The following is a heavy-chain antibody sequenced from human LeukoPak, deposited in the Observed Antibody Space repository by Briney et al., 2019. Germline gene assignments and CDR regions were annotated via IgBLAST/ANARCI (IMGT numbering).Heavy chain of an antibody. Sequence: GGSLRLSCAASGFTFSSYSMNWVRQAPGKGLEWVSSISSSSSYIYYADSVKGRFTISRDNAKNSLYLQMNSLRAEDTAVYYCARCGSVNPFRGWSCDALDIWGQGTKVTVSS. V-gene: IGHV3-21*01. D-gene: IGHD3-10*01. CDR2: ISSSSSYI. CDR3: ARCGSVNPFRGWSCDALDI. J-gene: IGHJ3*02. CDR1: GFTFSSYS.